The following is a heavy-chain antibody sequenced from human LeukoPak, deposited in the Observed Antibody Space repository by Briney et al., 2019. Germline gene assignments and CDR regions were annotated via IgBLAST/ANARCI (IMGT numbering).Heavy chain of an antibody. V-gene: IGHV1-69*04. J-gene: IGHJ6*02. CDR3: ACPARGPDYYSMDV. CDR1: GGTFSSYA. D-gene: IGHD2-15*01. Sequence: SVKVSCKASGGTFSSYAISWVRQAPGQGLEWTGRIIPMLGIANYAQKFQGRVTFTADMSTSTAYMDLSSLSSEDTAVYYCACPARGPDYYSMDVWGQGTTVTVSS. CDR2: IIPMLGIA.